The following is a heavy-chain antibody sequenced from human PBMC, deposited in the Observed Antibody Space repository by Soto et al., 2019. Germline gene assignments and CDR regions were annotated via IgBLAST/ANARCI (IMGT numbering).Heavy chain of an antibody. CDR3: ARGHPFDY. Sequence: SENLSLTCTVSGGSISSYLWSWLRQPPGKGREWIGFIYYSGNTNYNPSLKSRVTISGDTSKNRFSLKLSSATAADTAVYYGARGHPFDYWGQGTLVTVSS. CDR1: GGSISSYL. J-gene: IGHJ4*02. V-gene: IGHV4-59*01. CDR2: IYYSGNT.